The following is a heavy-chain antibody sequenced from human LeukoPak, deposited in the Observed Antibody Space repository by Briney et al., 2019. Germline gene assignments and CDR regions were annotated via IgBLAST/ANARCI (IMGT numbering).Heavy chain of an antibody. D-gene: IGHD4-23*01. V-gene: IGHV3-23*01. Sequence: GGSLRLSCAASGFTFSSYAMSWVRQAPGKGLEWVSGISGSGGSTYYADSVKGRFTISRDNSKNTLYLQMNSLRAEDTAVYYCAKSGTTVVTPDYWYFGLWGRGTLVTVSS. J-gene: IGHJ2*01. CDR1: GFTFSSYA. CDR3: AKSGTTVVTPDYWYFGL. CDR2: ISGSGGST.